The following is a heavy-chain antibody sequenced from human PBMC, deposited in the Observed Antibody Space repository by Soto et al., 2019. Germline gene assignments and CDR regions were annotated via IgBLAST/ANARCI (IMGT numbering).Heavy chain of an antibody. CDR1: VGSISSGGYS. CDR3: TSGSDTYSFDSSVPFRQ. D-gene: IGHD3-22*01. J-gene: IGHJ1*01. CDR2: IYHSGST. V-gene: IGHV4-30-2*01. Sequence: SETLSLTCSVSVGSISSGGYSWSWIRQPPGKGLEWIGYIYHSGSTYYNPSLKSRVTISVDRSKNQFSLKLSSVTAADTAVYFCTSGSDTYSFDSSVPFRQWGQGSLVTVSS.